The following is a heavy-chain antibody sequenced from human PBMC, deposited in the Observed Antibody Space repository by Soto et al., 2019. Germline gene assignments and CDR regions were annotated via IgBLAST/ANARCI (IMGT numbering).Heavy chain of an antibody. CDR2: ISYDGSIE. Sequence: QVQLVKSGGGVVQPGGSLRLSCAASGFTFSSYAMHWVRQAPGKGLEWVAVISYDGSIEFYADSVKGRFTISRDNSNYTLNLQMNSLRTEDTAVYYCARGYTTSPRTSHFDYWGQETLVTVSS. CDR1: GFTFSSYA. CDR3: ARGYTTSPRTSHFDY. D-gene: IGHD1-20*01. J-gene: IGHJ4*02. V-gene: IGHV3-30-3*01.